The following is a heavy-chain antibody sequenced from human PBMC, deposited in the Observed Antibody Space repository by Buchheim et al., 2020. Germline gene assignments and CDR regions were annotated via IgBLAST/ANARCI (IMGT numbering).Heavy chain of an antibody. CDR3: AKVPGGSSWVNYFDY. D-gene: IGHD6-13*01. Sequence: QVQLVESGGGVVQPGRSLRLSCAASGFTFSSYGMHWVRQAPGKGLEWVAVISYDGSNKYYADSVKGRFTISRDNSKNTLYLQMNSLRAEDTAVYYCAKVPGGSSWVNYFDYWGQGTL. J-gene: IGHJ4*02. CDR1: GFTFSSYG. V-gene: IGHV3-30*18. CDR2: ISYDGSNK.